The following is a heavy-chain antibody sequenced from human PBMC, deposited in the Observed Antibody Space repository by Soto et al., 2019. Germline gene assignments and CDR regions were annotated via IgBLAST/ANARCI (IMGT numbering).Heavy chain of an antibody. CDR1: GFLFSTYA. D-gene: IGHD4-17*01. J-gene: IGHJ3*02. Sequence: PGGSLRLSCAASGFLFSTYAMNWVRQAPGKGLEWVSAISSTGDTTYYAESVRGRFIISGDNSINTLYLQMSGLRTEDTALYFCAHPRGYGVFDAVDIWGQGTMVTVSS. V-gene: IGHV3-23*01. CDR2: ISSTGDTT. CDR3: AHPRGYGVFDAVDI.